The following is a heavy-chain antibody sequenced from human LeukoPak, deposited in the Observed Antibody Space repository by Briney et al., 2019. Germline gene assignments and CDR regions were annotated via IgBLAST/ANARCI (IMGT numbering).Heavy chain of an antibody. CDR2: IYPGDSDT. J-gene: IGHJ4*02. D-gene: IGHD2-15*01. CDR1: GYSFTSYW. Sequence: GESLKISCKGSGYSFTSYWIGWVRQMPGKGLEWMGIIYPGDSDTRCSPSFQGQVTVSADKSINTAYLQWSSLKASDTAMYYCARHPAGVVDYFDYWGQGTLVTVSS. CDR3: ARHPAGVVDYFDY. V-gene: IGHV5-51*01.